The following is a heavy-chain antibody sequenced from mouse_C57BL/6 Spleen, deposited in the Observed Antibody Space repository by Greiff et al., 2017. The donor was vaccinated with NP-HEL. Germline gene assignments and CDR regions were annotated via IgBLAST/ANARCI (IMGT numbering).Heavy chain of an antibody. V-gene: IGHV5-4*01. Sequence: EVQRVESGGGLVKPGGSLKLSCAASGFTFSSYAMSWVRQTPEERLEWVATISDGGSYTYYPDNVKGRFTISRDNAKNNLYLQMSHLKSEDTAMYYCARDRGSRGYFDVWGTGTTVTVSS. D-gene: IGHD1-1*01. J-gene: IGHJ1*03. CDR3: ARDRGSRGYFDV. CDR2: ISDGGSYT. CDR1: GFTFSSYA.